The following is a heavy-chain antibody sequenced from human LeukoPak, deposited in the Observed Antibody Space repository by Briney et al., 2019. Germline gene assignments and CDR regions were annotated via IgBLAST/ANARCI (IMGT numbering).Heavy chain of an antibody. CDR1: GFTFSSYS. Sequence: PGGSLRLSCAASGFTFSSYSMNWVRQAPGKGLEWISYISVSSSTIYYADSVKGRFTITRDNAKNSLYLQMNSLRAEDTAVYYCARDAVETQLLWFGEFVAWGQGTLVTVSS. CDR2: ISVSSSTI. J-gene: IGHJ5*02. D-gene: IGHD3-10*01. CDR3: ARDAVETQLLWFGEFVA. V-gene: IGHV3-48*04.